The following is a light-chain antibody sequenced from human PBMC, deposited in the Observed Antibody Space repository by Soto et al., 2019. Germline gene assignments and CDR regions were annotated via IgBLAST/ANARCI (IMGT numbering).Light chain of an antibody. CDR2: EVS. V-gene: IGLV2-23*02. J-gene: IGLJ1*01. CDR3: CSYAGDSTPYV. Sequence: QSALTEPASVSASPRLSIPISCPGNSSDVGNYNLASWYQQHPGKDPKLMIYEVSKRPSGVSNRFSGSKSGNTASLTISGLQAEDEADYYCCSYAGDSTPYVFGTGTKFTV. CDR1: SSDVGNYNL.